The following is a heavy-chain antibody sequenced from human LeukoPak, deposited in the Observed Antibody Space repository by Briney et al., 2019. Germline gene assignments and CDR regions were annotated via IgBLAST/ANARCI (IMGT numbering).Heavy chain of an antibody. CDR2: IYYSGST. J-gene: IGHJ4*02. Sequence: SETLSLTCTVSGGSISSYYWSWIRQPPGKGLEWIGYIYYSGSTNYNPSLKSRVTISVDTSKNQFSLKLSSVTAADTAVYYCAIGQQQLVPLDWCQGTLVTVSS. CDR3: AIGQQQLVPLD. V-gene: IGHV4-59*01. D-gene: IGHD6-13*01. CDR1: GGSISSYY.